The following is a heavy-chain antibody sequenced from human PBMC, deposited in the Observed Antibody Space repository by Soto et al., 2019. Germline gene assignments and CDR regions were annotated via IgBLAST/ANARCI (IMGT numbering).Heavy chain of an antibody. V-gene: IGHV3-53*01. J-gene: IGHJ4*02. Sequence: PGGSLRLSCAASGFTVSSNYMSWVRQAPGKGLEWVSVIYRDGSTYYADSLKGRFTISRDSSKNTLYLQMHSLRAEDTALYYCARWSAVAGTNYFDYWGQGTLVTVSS. CDR3: ARWSAVAGTNYFDY. CDR2: IYRDGST. CDR1: GFTVSSNY. D-gene: IGHD6-19*01.